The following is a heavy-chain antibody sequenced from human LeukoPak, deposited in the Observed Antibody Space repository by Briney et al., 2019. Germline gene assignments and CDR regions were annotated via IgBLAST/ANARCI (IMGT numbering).Heavy chain of an antibody. CDR3: ARDRIAVEAAPYLERPEY. D-gene: IGHD2-2*01. V-gene: IGHV1-18*01. Sequence: ASVKVSCKTTGYTFNRYGISWVRQAPGQGLEWMGWISAYSGDTSYAQNLQGRVTMTTDTSTSTAYMEVRSLRSDDTAVYFCARDRIAVEAAPYLERPEYWGQGTLVTVSS. CDR1: GYTFNRYG. J-gene: IGHJ4*02. CDR2: ISAYSGDT.